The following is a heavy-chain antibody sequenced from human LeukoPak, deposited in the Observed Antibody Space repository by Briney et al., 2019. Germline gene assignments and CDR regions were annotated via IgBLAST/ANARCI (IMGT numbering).Heavy chain of an antibody. V-gene: IGHV3-23*01. J-gene: IGHJ6*02. Sequence: GGSLRLSCAASGFTFNIYTMSWVRQAPGKGLEWVSIISDNGGSTYYADSVKGRFTISRDNSKNTLYLQMNSLRAEDTAVYYCTRDLMDYDVSTGLHHYYMDVWGQGTTVTVSS. CDR3: TRDLMDYDVSTGLHHYYMDV. CDR2: ISDNGGST. D-gene: IGHD3-9*01. CDR1: GFTFNIYT.